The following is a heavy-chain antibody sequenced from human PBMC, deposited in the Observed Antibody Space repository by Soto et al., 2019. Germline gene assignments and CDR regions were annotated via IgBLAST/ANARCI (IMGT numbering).Heavy chain of an antibody. Sequence: ASVKVSCKASGYAFTSNSMQWVRQAPGQGLEWMGIINPNADTTTYAQKFQGRVTITRDTSASTAYMELSSLRSEDTAVYYCARDPYYGSGSYYKATYYYGMDVWGQGTTVTVSS. V-gene: IGHV1-46*01. J-gene: IGHJ6*02. D-gene: IGHD3-10*01. CDR2: INPNADTT. CDR1: GYAFTSNS. CDR3: ARDPYYGSGSYYKATYYYGMDV.